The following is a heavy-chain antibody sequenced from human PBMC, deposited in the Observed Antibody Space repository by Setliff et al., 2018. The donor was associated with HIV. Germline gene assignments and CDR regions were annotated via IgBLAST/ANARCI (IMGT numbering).Heavy chain of an antibody. D-gene: IGHD3-22*01. Sequence: GESLKISCKGSGFSLSTYSMNWVRQAPGKGLEWISYISSDSRTTYYADSVKGRFTISRDDAKTSLYLQMNSLRAEDTAVYYCVRDLVYYYDNSGSFYVAEYFQHWGQGTLVTVSS. CDR2: ISSDSRTT. CDR1: GFSLSTYS. CDR3: VRDLVYYYDNSGSFYVAEYFQH. J-gene: IGHJ1*01. V-gene: IGHV3-48*01.